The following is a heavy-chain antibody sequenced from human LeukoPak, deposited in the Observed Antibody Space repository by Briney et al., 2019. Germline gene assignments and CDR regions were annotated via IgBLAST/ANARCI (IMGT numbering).Heavy chain of an antibody. V-gene: IGHV3-66*01. CDR3: ARVAPQYYYDSSGYYSVDY. D-gene: IGHD3-22*01. CDR1: GFTVSSNY. CDR2: IYSGGNT. J-gene: IGHJ4*02. Sequence: GGSLRLSCAASGFTVSSNYMSWVRQAPGRGLEWVSVIYSGGNTYYADSVKGRFTISRDNAKNSLYLQMNSLRAEDTAVYYCARVAPQYYYDSSGYYSVDYWGQGTLVTVSS.